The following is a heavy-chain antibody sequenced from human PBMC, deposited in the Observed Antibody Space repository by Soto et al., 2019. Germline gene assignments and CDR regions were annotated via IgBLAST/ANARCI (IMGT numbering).Heavy chain of an antibody. V-gene: IGHV4-59*08. D-gene: IGHD6-19*01. J-gene: IGHJ4*02. CDR2: IYYSGST. CDR1: GGSISSYY. CDR3: ARRGSSGWYPYYFDY. Sequence: SETLSLTCTVSGGSISSYYWSWIRQPPGKGLEWIGYIYYSGSTNYNPSLKSRVTISVDTSKNQFSLKLSSVTAADTAVYYCARRGSSGWYPYYFDYWGQGTLVTVSS.